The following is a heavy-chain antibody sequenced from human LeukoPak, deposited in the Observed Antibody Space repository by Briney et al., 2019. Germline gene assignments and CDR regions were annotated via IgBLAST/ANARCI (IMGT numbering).Heavy chain of an antibody. CDR1: GYIFTSYY. V-gene: IGHV1-69*13. CDR2: IIPIFGTA. D-gene: IGHD4-23*01. CDR3: ARVRTTVVTPGYYYYMDV. Sequence: ASVKVSCKASGYIFTSYYMHWVRQAPGQGLEWMGGIIPIFGTANYAQKFQGRVTITADESTSTAYMELSSLRSEDTAVYYCARVRTTVVTPGYYYYMDVWGKGTTVTVSS. J-gene: IGHJ6*03.